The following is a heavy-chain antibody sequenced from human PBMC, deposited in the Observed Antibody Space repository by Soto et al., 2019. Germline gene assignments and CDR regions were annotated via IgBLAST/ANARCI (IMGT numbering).Heavy chain of an antibody. CDR3: ARQIYGSDTGPNFQYYFES. D-gene: IGHD5-18*01. V-gene: IGHV5-10-1*01. Sequence: PGESLKISCKGSGYSFAGYWITWVRQKPGKGLEWMGRIDPSDSQTYYSPSFRGHVTISVTKSITTVFLQWSSLRASDTAMYYCARQIYGSDTGPNFQYYFESWGQGTSVTVSS. CDR1: GYSFAGYW. J-gene: IGHJ4*02. CDR2: IDPSDSQT.